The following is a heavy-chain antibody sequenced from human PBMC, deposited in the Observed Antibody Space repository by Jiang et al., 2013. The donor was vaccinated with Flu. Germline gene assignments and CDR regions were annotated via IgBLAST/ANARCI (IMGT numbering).Heavy chain of an antibody. CDR2: AYHSGTT. J-gene: IGHJ6*02. D-gene: IGHD3-10*01. Sequence: ISSGSVTGAWSPAAPTGRGVEWIGSAYHSGTTYYNPSFKSRVTISVDTSKNQFSLTLSAVTAADTAVYYCAREESIMVRGVNGMDVWGQGTTVTVSS. CDR3: AREESIMVRGVNGMDV. V-gene: IGHV4-38-2*02. CDR1: ISSGSVT.